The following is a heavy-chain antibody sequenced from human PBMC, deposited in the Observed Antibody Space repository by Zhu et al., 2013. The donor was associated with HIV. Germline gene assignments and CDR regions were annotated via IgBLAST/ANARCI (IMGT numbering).Heavy chain of an antibody. D-gene: IGHD2-2*01. CDR2: ISAYTGRT. CDR1: GYIFTNYG. J-gene: IGHJ4*02. Sequence: QVELVQSGAEVKNPGASVKVSCKASGYIFTNYGISWVRQAPGQGLEWLGWISAYTGRTSYTQNFQGRVTVTTDTSTSTTYMELRSLRSDDTAVYYCARRPPRIPQSFHFDYWGQGTLITVSS. V-gene: IGHV1-18*01. CDR3: ARRPPRIPQSFHFDY.